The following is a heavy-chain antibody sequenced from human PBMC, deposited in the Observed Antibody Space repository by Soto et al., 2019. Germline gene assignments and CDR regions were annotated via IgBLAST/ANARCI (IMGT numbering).Heavy chain of an antibody. CDR2: ISDGGDLT. Sequence: PGVSLRLSCAASGFAFSSHPMSWVRQAPEKGLEWVAGISDGGDLTYNADSVRGRLTISRDNSRNTLYLQMNSLRAEDTAVYYCARRVIGSSRAFDIWGQGTMVTVSS. CDR1: GFAFSSHP. V-gene: IGHV3-23*01. CDR3: ARRVIGSSRAFDI. D-gene: IGHD3-10*01. J-gene: IGHJ3*02.